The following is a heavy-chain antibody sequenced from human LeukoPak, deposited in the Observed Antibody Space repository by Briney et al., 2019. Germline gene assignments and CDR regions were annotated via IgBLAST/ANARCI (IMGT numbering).Heavy chain of an antibody. V-gene: IGHV1-69*04. J-gene: IGHJ4*02. D-gene: IGHD3-22*01. CDR1: GGTFSSYA. CDR3: ARAKAFLDPYYYDSSGYAPSYHY. Sequence: SVKVSCKASGGTFSSYAISWVRQAPGQGLEWMGRIIPILGIANYAQKFQGRVTITAGKSTSTAYMELSSLRSEDTAVYYCARAKAFLDPYYYDSSGYAPSYHYWGQGTLVTVSS. CDR2: IIPILGIA.